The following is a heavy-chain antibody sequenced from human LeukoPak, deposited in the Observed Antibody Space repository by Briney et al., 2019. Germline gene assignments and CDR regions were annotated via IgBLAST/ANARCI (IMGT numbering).Heavy chain of an antibody. Sequence: GESLKISCKGSGYSFTSYWINWVRQIAGKGLEWMGRIDPSGSYTNYSPSFQGHVTISADKSINTAYLQWSSLKASDTAMYYCARVPRGANSMVATSPPFDYWGQGTPVTVSS. V-gene: IGHV5-10-1*01. CDR1: GYSFTSYW. CDR3: ARVPRGANSMVATSPPFDY. D-gene: IGHD5-12*01. CDR2: IDPSGSYT. J-gene: IGHJ4*02.